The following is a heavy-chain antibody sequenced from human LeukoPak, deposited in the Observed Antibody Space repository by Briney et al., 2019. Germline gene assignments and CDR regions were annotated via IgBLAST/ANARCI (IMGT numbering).Heavy chain of an antibody. CDR3: AKGGAVSDY. CDR2: ISGSGGST. Sequence: PGGSLRLSCAASGFTFTSYAMTWVRQAPGKGLEWVSGISGSGGSTGYADSVKGRFTISRDNSKNTLYLQMNSLRAEDTAVYYCAKGGAVSDYWGQGTLVTVSS. J-gene: IGHJ4*02. V-gene: IGHV3-23*01. CDR1: GFTFTSYA. D-gene: IGHD6-25*01.